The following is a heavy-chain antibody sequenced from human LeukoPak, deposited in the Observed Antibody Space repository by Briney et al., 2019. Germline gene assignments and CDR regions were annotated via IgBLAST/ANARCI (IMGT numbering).Heavy chain of an antibody. J-gene: IGHJ4*02. CDR2: ISYDGSNK. D-gene: IGHD4-23*01. CDR1: GFTFSSYG. Sequence: GGSLRLSCAASGFTFSSYGMHWVRQAPGKGLEWVAVISYDGSNKYYADSVKGRFTISRDNSKNTLYLQMNSLRAEDTAVYYCAKVVGNSDYWGQGTLVTVSS. V-gene: IGHV3-30*18. CDR3: AKVVGNSDY.